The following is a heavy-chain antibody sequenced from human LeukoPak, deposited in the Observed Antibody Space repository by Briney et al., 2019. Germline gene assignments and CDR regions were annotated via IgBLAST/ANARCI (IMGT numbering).Heavy chain of an antibody. Sequence: GGSLRLSCAASGFTFSSYSMNWVRQAPGKGLEWVSSISSSSSYIYYADSVKGRFTISRDNAKNSLYLQMNSLYCARADWDTAMIDYWGQGTLVTVSS. D-gene: IGHD5-18*01. CDR2: ISSSSSYI. V-gene: IGHV3-21*01. CDR1: GFTFSSYS. CDR3: MIDY. J-gene: IGHJ4*02.